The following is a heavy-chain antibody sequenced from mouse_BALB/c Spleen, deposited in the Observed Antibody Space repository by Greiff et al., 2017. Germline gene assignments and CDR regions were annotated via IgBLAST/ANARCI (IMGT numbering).Heavy chain of an antibody. CDR2: IFPGTGTT. Sequence: QVQLKESGAELVKPGASVKLSCKTSGYTFTSYWIQWVKQRPGQGLGWIGEIFPGTGTTYYNEKFKGKATLTIDTSSSTAYMQLSSLTSEDSAVYFCARYYDGYPFDYWGQGTTLTVSS. CDR3: ARYYDGYPFDY. V-gene: IGHV1S132*01. CDR1: GYTFTSYW. D-gene: IGHD2-3*01. J-gene: IGHJ2*01.